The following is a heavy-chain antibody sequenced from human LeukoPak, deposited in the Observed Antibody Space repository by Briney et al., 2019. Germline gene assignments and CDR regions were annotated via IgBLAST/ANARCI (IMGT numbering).Heavy chain of an antibody. V-gene: IGHV5-51*01. Sequence: GESLKISCKSSGYSFTTYWIAWVRQMPGKGLEWMGIIYPGDSDTRYSPSFQGQVTIPADKSISTAYLQWTSLKASDSAMYYCARVLIRGDEIDYWGQGTLVTVSS. J-gene: IGHJ4*02. CDR3: ARVLIRGDEIDY. CDR2: IYPGDSDT. CDR1: GYSFTTYW. D-gene: IGHD2-21*01.